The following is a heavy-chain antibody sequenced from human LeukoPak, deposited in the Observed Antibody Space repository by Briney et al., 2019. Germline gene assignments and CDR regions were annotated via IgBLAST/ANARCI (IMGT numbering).Heavy chain of an antibody. D-gene: IGHD1-26*01. V-gene: IGHV4-39*01. CDR2: IYISGST. CDR1: GGSIGSSSYY. Sequence: NPSETLSLTCTVSGGSIGSSSYYWGWIRQPPGKGLEWIGGIYISGSTYYNPSLKSRVTISEDTSKNQFSLKLSSVTAADTAVYYCARRWLGDFDYWGQGTLVTVSS. CDR3: ARRWLGDFDY. J-gene: IGHJ4*02.